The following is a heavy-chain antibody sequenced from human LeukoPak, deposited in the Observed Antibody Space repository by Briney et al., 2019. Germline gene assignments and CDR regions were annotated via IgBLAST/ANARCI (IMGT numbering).Heavy chain of an antibody. CDR1: GYTFTGYY. J-gene: IGHJ4*02. D-gene: IGHD1-26*01. Sequence: ASVKVSCKASGYTFTGYYMHWVRQAPGQGLEWMGWINPNSGGTNYAQKFQGRVTMTRETSISTAYMELSRLRSDDTAVYYCARGHVGATTGFDYWGQGTLVTVSS. V-gene: IGHV1-2*02. CDR3: ARGHVGATTGFDY. CDR2: INPNSGGT.